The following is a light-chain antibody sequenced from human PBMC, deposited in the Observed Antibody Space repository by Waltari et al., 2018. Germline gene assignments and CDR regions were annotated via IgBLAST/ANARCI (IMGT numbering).Light chain of an antibody. V-gene: IGKV1-39*01. CDR1: QSITNY. CDR2: GGS. Sequence: DIQMTQSPSSLSASVGHGVTITCRASQSITNYLNWYQQKPGKAPKLLIYGGSSLPSGVPSRFSGSGFGTDFTLTISSLQPEDFATYYCQQSYSSPRTFGQGTTLEIK. J-gene: IGKJ2*01. CDR3: QQSYSSPRT.